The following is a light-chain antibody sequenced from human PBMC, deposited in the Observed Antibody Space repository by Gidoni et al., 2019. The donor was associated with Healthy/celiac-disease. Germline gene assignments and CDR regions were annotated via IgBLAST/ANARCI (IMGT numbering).Light chain of an antibody. CDR1: RSNIGSNT. J-gene: IGLJ1*01. Sequence: SVLTQPPSASGSPGQRVTIACSGSRSNIGSNTVNWYQQLPGTAPKLLIYSNNQRPSGVPDRFSGSKSCTSASLAISGLQSEDEADYYCAAWDDSRNGYVFGTGTKVTVL. CDR2: SNN. V-gene: IGLV1-44*01. CDR3: AAWDDSRNGYV.